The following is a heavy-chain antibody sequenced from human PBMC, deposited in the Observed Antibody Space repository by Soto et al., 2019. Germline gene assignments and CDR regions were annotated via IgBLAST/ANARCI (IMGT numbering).Heavy chain of an antibody. CDR1: GYTFTNYG. V-gene: IGHV1-18*01. Sequence: ASVKASCKASGYTFTNYGITWVRQTPGQGLEWMGRISAYNGDTHYTQKLQGRVTMTRDTSTSTAYMELSSLRSEDTAVYYCARDAGSTKSPYFDYWGQGTLVTVSS. CDR2: ISAYNGDT. J-gene: IGHJ4*02. CDR3: ARDAGSTKSPYFDY. D-gene: IGHD2-2*01.